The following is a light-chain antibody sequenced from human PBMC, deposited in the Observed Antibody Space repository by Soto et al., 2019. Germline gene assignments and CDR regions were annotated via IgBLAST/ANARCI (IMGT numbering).Light chain of an antibody. V-gene: IGKV3-11*01. J-gene: IGKJ4*01. Sequence: EIVLTQSPATLSLSPGERATLSCRASQSVSSYLAWYQQKPGQAPRLLIYDASNRATGIPARFSGSGSGTDFTLTISSLEPEDFAVYYCQQRSIWPPITFGGGTKVDIK. CDR2: DAS. CDR3: QQRSIWPPIT. CDR1: QSVSSY.